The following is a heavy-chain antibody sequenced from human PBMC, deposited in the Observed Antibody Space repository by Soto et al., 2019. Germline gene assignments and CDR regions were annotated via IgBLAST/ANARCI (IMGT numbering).Heavy chain of an antibody. J-gene: IGHJ3*01. CDR2: VSGTDGST. V-gene: IGHV3-23*01. CDR3: ARERITMIVVVMTN. CDR1: GFSFSSYA. D-gene: IGHD3-22*01. Sequence: LRLSCEVSGFSFSSYAMGWVRQAPGKGLEWVSSVSGTDGSTYYADSVKGRFTISRDNSKNTLYLQMNSLRAEDTAVYYCARERITMIVVVMTNWGQGTMVTVSS.